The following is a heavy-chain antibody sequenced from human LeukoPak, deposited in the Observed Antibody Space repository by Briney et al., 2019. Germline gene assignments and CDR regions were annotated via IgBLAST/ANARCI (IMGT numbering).Heavy chain of an antibody. CDR2: ISSSSSYM. Sequence: GSLRLSCAASGFTFSSYSVNWVRQAPGKGLEWVSSISSSSSYMSYADSVKGRFTISRDNAKNSLYLQMNSLRAEDTAVYYCARDNYYGSGSYYCWGQGTLVTVSS. V-gene: IGHV3-21*01. J-gene: IGHJ4*02. D-gene: IGHD3-10*01. CDR3: ARDNYYGSGSYYC. CDR1: GFTFSSYS.